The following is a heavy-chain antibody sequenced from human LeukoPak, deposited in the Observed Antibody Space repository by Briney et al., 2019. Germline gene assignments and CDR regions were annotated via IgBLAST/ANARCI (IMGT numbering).Heavy chain of an antibody. CDR3: AREGVYDYVWGSYRLVREVYDY. CDR2: IKQDGSEK. CDR1: GFTFSSYA. V-gene: IGHV3-7*01. J-gene: IGHJ4*02. D-gene: IGHD3-16*02. Sequence: PGGSLRLSCAASGFTFSSYAMSWVRQAPGKGLEWVANIKQDGSEKYYVDSVKGRFTISRDNAKNSLYLQMNSLRAEDTAVYYCAREGVYDYVWGSYRLVREVYDYWGQGTLVTVSS.